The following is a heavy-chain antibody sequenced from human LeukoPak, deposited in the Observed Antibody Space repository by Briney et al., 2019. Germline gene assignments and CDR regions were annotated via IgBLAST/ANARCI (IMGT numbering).Heavy chain of an antibody. CDR3: ARVGSYDISTGYTLGYYYGMDV. V-gene: IGHV3-48*03. CDR1: GSTFSSYE. D-gene: IGHD3-9*01. Sequence: PGGSLRLSCAASGSTFSSYEMNWVRQAPGKGLEWVSYISSSGSTIYYADSVKGRFTISRDNAKNSLYLQMNSLRAEDTAVYYCARVGSYDISTGYTLGYYYGMDVWGKGTTVTVSS. CDR2: ISSSGSTI. J-gene: IGHJ6*04.